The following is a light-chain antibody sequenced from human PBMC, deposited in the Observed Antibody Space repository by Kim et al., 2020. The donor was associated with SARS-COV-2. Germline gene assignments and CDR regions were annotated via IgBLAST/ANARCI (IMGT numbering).Light chain of an antibody. CDR2: RND. CDR1: KLGNKL. CDR3: QAWDSGLV. Sequence: SVSPGQTASIPCSGDKLGNKLVSWYQQRPGQSPVLVMFRNDNRPSGIPDRFSGSNSGSIATLSISETQATDEGDYYCQAWDSGLVFGGGTQLTVL. J-gene: IGLJ3*02. V-gene: IGLV3-1*01.